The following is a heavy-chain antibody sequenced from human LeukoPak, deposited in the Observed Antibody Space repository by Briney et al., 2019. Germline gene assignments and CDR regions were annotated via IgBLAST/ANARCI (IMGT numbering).Heavy chain of an antibody. D-gene: IGHD1-1*01. V-gene: IGHV3-30*02. CDR1: GFIFSNYG. CDR2: IRYDGNKK. CDR3: MAYSWNVERDIDF. Sequence: GGSLRLSCAGSGFIFSNYGMHWVRQAPAKGLEWVAFIRYDGNKKYYADSVKGRFTISRDNSKNTLFLQMNSLRAEDMAVYYCMAYSWNVERDIDFWGQGTLVTVSS. J-gene: IGHJ4*02.